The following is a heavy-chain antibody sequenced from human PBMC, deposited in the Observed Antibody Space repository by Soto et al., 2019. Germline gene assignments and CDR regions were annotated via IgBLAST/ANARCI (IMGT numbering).Heavy chain of an antibody. CDR1: GFTFSSCA. D-gene: IGHD2-2*02. V-gene: IGHV3-30-3*01. CDR2: ISYDGSNK. Sequence: GGSLRLSCAASGFTFSSCAMHWVRQAPGKGLEWVAVISYDGSNKYYADSVKGRFTISRDNSKNTLYLQMNSLRTEDTAVYYCARDLYCRSTSGYTVWGQGTLVTVSS. J-gene: IGHJ4*02. CDR3: ARDLYCRSTSGYTV.